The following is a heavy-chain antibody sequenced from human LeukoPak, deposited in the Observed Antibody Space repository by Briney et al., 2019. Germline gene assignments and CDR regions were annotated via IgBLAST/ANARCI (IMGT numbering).Heavy chain of an antibody. CDR2: INPNSGGT. V-gene: IGHV1-2*02. D-gene: IGHD6-6*01. Sequence: ASVKVSCKASGYTFTGYYMHWVRQAPGQGLEWMGWINPNSGGTNYAQKFQGRVTMTRDTCISTAYMELSRLRSDDTAVYYCAGAGDSSSSGHFDYWGQGTLVTVSS. CDR3: AGAGDSSSSGHFDY. CDR1: GYTFTGYY. J-gene: IGHJ4*02.